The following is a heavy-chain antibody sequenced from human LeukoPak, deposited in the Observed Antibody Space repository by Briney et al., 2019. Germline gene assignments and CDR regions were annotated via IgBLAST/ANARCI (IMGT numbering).Heavy chain of an antibody. V-gene: IGHV1-18*04. CDR3: ARGYPSDY. J-gene: IGHJ4*02. D-gene: IGHD1-26*01. Sequence: ASVKVSCKASGYTFTSYIINWVRQAPGQGLEWMGWISTYNDNTNYAQKFQARVTMTTDTSTSTAYMELRSLTSDDTAVYYCARGYPSDYWGQGTLVTVSS. CDR2: ISTYNDNT. CDR1: GYTFTSYI.